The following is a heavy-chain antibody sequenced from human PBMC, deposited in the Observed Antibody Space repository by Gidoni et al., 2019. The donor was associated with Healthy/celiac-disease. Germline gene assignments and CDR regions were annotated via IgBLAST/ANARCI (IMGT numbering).Heavy chain of an antibody. CDR2: IYYSGST. CDR1: GGSISSGGYY. Sequence: QVQLQESGPGLVKPSQTLSLTCTVSGGSISSGGYYWSWIRQHPGKGLEWIGYIYYSGSTYYNPSLKSRVTISVDTSKNQFSLKLSSVTAADTAVYYCARDPAGITIFGVVIPGMDVWGQGTTVTVSS. CDR3: ARDPAGITIFGVVIPGMDV. J-gene: IGHJ6*02. D-gene: IGHD3-3*01. V-gene: IGHV4-31*03.